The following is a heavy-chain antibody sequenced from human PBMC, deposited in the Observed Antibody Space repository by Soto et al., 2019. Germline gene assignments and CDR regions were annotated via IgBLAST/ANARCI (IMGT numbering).Heavy chain of an antibody. Sequence: QVQLQQWGAGLLKPSETLSLTCGVYGGSFSGYYWSWFRQPPGKGLEWIGEITYSGSTTYNPSLKSRVTISVDTSKNQFSLMLSSVTAADTAVYYCARHFSGSYYDDYWGQGSLVTVSS. J-gene: IGHJ4*02. D-gene: IGHD1-26*01. CDR3: ARHFSGSYYDDY. CDR2: ITYSGST. V-gene: IGHV4-34*01. CDR1: GGSFSGYY.